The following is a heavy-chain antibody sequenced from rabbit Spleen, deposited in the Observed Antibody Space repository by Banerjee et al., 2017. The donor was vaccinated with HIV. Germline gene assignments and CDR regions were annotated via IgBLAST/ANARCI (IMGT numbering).Heavy chain of an antibody. CDR1: EFSLSSSDW. CDR2: IDPVFGTT. J-gene: IGHJ4*01. D-gene: IGHD1-1*01. Sequence: QSLEESGGDLVKPGASLTLTCTASEFSLSSSDWIYWVRQAPGKGLEWIGYIDPVFGTTYYASWAKGRFTISKTSSTTVTLQMTTLTAADTATYFCVRSSSSDTWSFDLWGPGTLVTVS. V-gene: IGHV1S40*01. CDR3: VRSSSSDTWSFDL.